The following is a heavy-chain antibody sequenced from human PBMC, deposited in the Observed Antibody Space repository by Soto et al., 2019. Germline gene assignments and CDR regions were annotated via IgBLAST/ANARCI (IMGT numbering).Heavy chain of an antibody. CDR2: IYYSGPT. CDR1: SFSISSGYY. Sequence: SETLSLTCAVSSFSISSGYYWGWVRQPPGKGLEWIGSIYYSGPTNYNPSLKGRFTISVDTSKNQFSLRLNCVSAADTALYSSARTTAVPINLWSRYYFDYWGQGMWVTVSS. J-gene: IGHJ4*02. D-gene: IGHD4-17*01. V-gene: IGHV4-38-2*01. CDR3: ARTTAVPINLWSRYYFDY.